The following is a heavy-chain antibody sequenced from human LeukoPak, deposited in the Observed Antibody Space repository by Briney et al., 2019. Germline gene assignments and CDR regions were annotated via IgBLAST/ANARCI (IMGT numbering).Heavy chain of an antibody. CDR2: ISGSGGST. CDR1: GFTFSSYG. CDR3: AKSDDSSGYYYEVDY. Sequence: GGSLRLSCAASGFTFSSYGMSWVRQAPGKGLEWVSAISGSGGSTYYADSVKGRFTISRDNSKNTLYLQMNSLRAEDTAVYYCAKSDDSSGYYYEVDYWGQGTLVTVPS. J-gene: IGHJ4*02. D-gene: IGHD3-22*01. V-gene: IGHV3-23*01.